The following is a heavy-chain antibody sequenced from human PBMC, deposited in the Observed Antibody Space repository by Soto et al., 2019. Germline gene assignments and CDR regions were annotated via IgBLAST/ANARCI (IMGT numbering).Heavy chain of an antibody. J-gene: IGHJ4*02. D-gene: IGHD3-22*01. V-gene: IGHV3-74*01. Sequence: GGSLRLSCAASGFTFSSYWMHWVRQAPGKGLVWVSRINSDVSSTSYAGSVKGRFTISRDNAKNTLYLQMNSLRAEDTAVYFCARSSSGYYPDYWGQGTLVTVSS. CDR3: ARSSSGYYPDY. CDR2: INSDVSST. CDR1: GFTFSSYW.